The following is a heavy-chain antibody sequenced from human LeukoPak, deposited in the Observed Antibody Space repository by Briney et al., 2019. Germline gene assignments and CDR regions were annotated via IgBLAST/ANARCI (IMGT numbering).Heavy chain of an antibody. CDR1: GIAFRNYA. V-gene: IGHV3-23*01. Sequence: GGSLRLSCVASGIAFRNYAMTWVRQAPGKGLEWVSSITGSGTTTRYADSVKGRFTISRDNSVDTLYLQMNSLSAGDTAVYYCGIDPNGDYIGAFDFWGQGTMVTVSS. CDR2: ITGSGTTT. CDR3: GIDPNGDYIGAFDF. J-gene: IGHJ3*01. D-gene: IGHD4-17*01.